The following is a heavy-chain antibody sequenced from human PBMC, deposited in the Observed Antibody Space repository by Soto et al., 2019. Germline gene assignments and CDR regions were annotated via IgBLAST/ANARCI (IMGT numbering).Heavy chain of an antibody. Sequence: ASVKVSCKVSGYSLTELSMHWVRQAPGKGLEWMGGFDPAKGETLYAQKFQGRVTMTEDTSTDIAYMELSSLRSEDTAVYYCTDCGRTSFDCWGQGTLVTVSS. V-gene: IGHV1-24*01. CDR1: GYSLTELS. CDR2: FDPAKGET. J-gene: IGHJ4*02. CDR3: TDCGRTSFDC. D-gene: IGHD2-21*01.